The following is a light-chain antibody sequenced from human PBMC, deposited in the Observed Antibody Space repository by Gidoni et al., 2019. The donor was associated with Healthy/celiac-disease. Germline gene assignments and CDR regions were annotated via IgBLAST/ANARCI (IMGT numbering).Light chain of an antibody. Sequence: AIQMTQSPSSFSASTGERVTITCRASQGISSYLAWYQQKPGKAPKLLIYAASTLQSGVPSRFSGSGSGTDFTLTISCLQSEDFATYYCQQYYSYPRTFGQGTKVEIK. CDR1: QGISSY. V-gene: IGKV1-8*01. CDR3: QQYYSYPRT. J-gene: IGKJ1*01. CDR2: AAS.